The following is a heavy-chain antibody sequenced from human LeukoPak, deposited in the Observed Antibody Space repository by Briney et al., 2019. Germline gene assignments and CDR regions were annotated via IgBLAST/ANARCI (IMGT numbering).Heavy chain of an antibody. CDR2: ISSSATYI. V-gene: IGHV3-21*01. Sequence: PGGSLRLSCVGSGFTFSSYTMNWVRQAPGKELEWVSSISSSATYIYYADSVRGRFTISRDDAKNSLFLHMNSLRAEDTAVYYCATWDDYGDYVAFEYWGQGTLVTVSS. J-gene: IGHJ4*02. CDR3: ATWDDYGDYVAFEY. CDR1: GFTFSSYT. D-gene: IGHD4-17*01.